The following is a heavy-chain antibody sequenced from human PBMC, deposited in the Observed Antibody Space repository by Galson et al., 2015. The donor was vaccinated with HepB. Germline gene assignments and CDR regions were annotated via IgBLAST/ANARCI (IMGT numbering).Heavy chain of an antibody. CDR2: IKSKTDGGTT. Sequence: SLRLSCAASGFTFSNAWMSWVRQAPGKGLEWVGRIKSKTDGGTTDYAAPVKGRFTISRDDSKNTLYLQVNSLKTEDTAVYYCTTEDCSSTSCPFDYWGQGTLVTVSS. D-gene: IGHD2-2*01. CDR3: TTEDCSSTSCPFDY. J-gene: IGHJ4*02. V-gene: IGHV3-15*01. CDR1: GFTFSNAW.